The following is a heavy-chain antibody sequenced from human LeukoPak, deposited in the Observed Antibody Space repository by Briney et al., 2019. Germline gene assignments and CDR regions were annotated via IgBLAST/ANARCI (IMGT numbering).Heavy chain of an antibody. CDR3: ARGGYCSSTSCYAHWFDP. CDR2: INHSGST. Sequence: SETLSLTCAVYGGSFSGYYWSWIRQPPGKGLEWIGEINHSGSTNCNPSLKSRVTISVDTSKNQFSLELSSVTAADTAVYYCARGGYCSSTSCYAHWFDPWGQGTLVTVSS. D-gene: IGHD2-2*01. CDR1: GGSFSGYY. J-gene: IGHJ5*02. V-gene: IGHV4-34*01.